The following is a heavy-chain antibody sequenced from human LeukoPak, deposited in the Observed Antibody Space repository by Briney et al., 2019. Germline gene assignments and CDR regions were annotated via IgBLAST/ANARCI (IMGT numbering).Heavy chain of an antibody. CDR1: GGSISSSSYY. CDR2: IYYSGST. CDR3: ARHTPGYSYDYYGMDV. Sequence: SETLSLTCTVSGGSISSSSYYWGWLRQPPGKGLEWIGSIYYSGSTYYNPSLKSRVTISVDTSKNQFSLKLSSVTAADTAVYYCARHTPGYSYDYYGMDVWGQGTTVTVSS. D-gene: IGHD5-18*01. V-gene: IGHV4-39*01. J-gene: IGHJ6*02.